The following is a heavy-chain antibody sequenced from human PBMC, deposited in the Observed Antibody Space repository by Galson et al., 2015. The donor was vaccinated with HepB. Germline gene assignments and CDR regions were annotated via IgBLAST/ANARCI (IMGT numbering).Heavy chain of an antibody. D-gene: IGHD3-10*01. V-gene: IGHV3-7*01. CDR3: ARGGFTSSWFWVD. CDR1: GFSFNNVW. CDR2: LKPDGSET. J-gene: IGHJ4*02. Sequence: SLRLSCAVSGFSFNNVWMTWVRQAPGRGPEGVASLKPDGSETSYVDSVEGRFVVSRDNAKNSLFLQMNSLRAEDTAVYYCARGGFTSSWFWVDWGQGTLVTVSS.